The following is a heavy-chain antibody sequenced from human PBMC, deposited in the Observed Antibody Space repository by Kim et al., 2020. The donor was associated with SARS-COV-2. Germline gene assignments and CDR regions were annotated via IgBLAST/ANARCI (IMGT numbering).Heavy chain of an antibody. D-gene: IGHD1-20*01. CDR2: ISGSGGST. V-gene: IGHV3-23*01. CDR3: AKDSHNGDYYYGMDV. J-gene: IGHJ6*02. Sequence: GGSLRLSCAASGFTFSSYAMSWVRQAPGKGLEWVSAISGSGGSTYYADSVKGRFTISRDNSKNTLYLQMNSLRAEDTAVYYCAKDSHNGDYYYGMDVWGQGTTVTVSS. CDR1: GFTFSSYA.